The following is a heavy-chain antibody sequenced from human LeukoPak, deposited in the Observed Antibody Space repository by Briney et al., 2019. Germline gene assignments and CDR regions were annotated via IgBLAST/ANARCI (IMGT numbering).Heavy chain of an antibody. D-gene: IGHD3-22*01. Sequence: SETLSLTCTVSGGSISSYYWSWIRQPPGKGLEWIGYIYYSGSTNYNPSLKSRVTISVDTSKNQFPLKLSSVTAADTAVYYCARLRGVYYYDSSGYYYDYWGQGTLVTVSS. CDR3: ARLRGVYYYDSSGYYYDY. J-gene: IGHJ4*02. V-gene: IGHV4-59*12. CDR2: IYYSGST. CDR1: GGSISSYY.